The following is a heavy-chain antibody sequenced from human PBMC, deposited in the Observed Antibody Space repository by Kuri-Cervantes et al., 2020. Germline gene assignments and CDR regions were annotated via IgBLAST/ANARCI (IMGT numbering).Heavy chain of an antibody. D-gene: IGHD4-23*01. CDR3: ARVDYGGNLDY. CDR2: FDRRDGEA. Sequence: ASVKVSCKVSGYTLTELSIHWVRQAPGEGLEWMGGFDRRDGEAFYAQKFQGRVTMTEDTSTDTAYMEVSSLRSDDTAVYYCARVDYGGNLDYWGQGTLVTVSS. J-gene: IGHJ4*02. V-gene: IGHV1-24*01. CDR1: GYTLTELS.